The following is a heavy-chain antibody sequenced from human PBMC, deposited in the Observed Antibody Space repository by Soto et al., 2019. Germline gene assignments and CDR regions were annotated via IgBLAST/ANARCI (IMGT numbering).Heavy chain of an antibody. Sequence: SETLSLTCTVSGGSISSRGYYWGLIRQPPGKGLEWIGSIYYGGNTYYNPSLKSRVTISVDTSKNQFSLKLNSVTAGDTAVYYCARAYCGGDCYPTGAFDIWGQGTVVTVSS. D-gene: IGHD2-21*02. CDR1: GGSISSRGYY. J-gene: IGHJ3*02. V-gene: IGHV4-39*01. CDR3: ARAYCGGDCYPTGAFDI. CDR2: IYYGGNT.